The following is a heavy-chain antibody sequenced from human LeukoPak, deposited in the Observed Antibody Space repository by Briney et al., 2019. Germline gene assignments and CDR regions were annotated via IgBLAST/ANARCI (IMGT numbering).Heavy chain of an antibody. CDR3: ARRLYQLSRYALDI. D-gene: IGHD3-3*01. J-gene: IGHJ3*02. CDR2: INHSGRN. V-gene: IGHV4-34*01. Sequence: SETLSLTCAVYGVSFSDYYWTWIRQPPGKGLEWIGEINHSGRNNYNPSLKSRVTISVDTSKNQFSLKMTSVTAADTAVYYCARRLYQLSRYALDIWGQGTMVTVSS. CDR1: GVSFSDYY.